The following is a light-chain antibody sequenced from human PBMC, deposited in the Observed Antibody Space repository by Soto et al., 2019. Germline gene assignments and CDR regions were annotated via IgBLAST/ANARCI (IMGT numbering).Light chain of an antibody. CDR2: NNN. CDR1: SSDVGGYNF. CDR3: AVWDDSLNGRV. V-gene: IGLV2-14*03. J-gene: IGLJ3*02. Sequence: QSALTQPASVSGSPGQSITISCTGTSSDVGGYNFVSWYQQHPGKAPKLLIYNNNQRPSGVPDRFSGSKSGTSASLAIGGLQSEDEADYYCAVWDDSLNGRVFGGGTKLTVL.